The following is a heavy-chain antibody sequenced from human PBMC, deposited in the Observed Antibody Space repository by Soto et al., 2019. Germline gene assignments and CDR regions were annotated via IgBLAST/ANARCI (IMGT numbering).Heavy chain of an antibody. CDR2: ARNDPSARTT. J-gene: IGHJ4*02. V-gene: IGHV3-72*01. CDR3: ASSRPGGLFHY. CDR1: VLTFSDYH. Sequence: GGSLRLSCVASVLTFSDYHVDWARQAPGKGLEWIGRARNDPSARTTDHAASVRGRFTTSRDDSKNSLYLQMNSLKVEDTAVYYCASSRPGGLFHYCGQGSQVTVSS. D-gene: IGHD3-16*01.